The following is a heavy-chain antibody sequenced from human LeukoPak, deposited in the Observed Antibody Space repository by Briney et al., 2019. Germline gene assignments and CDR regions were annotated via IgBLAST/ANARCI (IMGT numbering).Heavy chain of an antibody. Sequence: SVKVSCKASGGTFGGYTISWVREAPGQGLEWMGGIIPMLRSSTYAQRFQGRLTITTDESTTTVHMELRSLGSEDTAVYFCARELSAAAPYYMDVWGKGTTVAVSS. CDR2: IIPMLRSS. CDR3: ARELSAAAPYYMDV. CDR1: GGTFGGYT. V-gene: IGHV1-69*16. J-gene: IGHJ6*03. D-gene: IGHD6-25*01.